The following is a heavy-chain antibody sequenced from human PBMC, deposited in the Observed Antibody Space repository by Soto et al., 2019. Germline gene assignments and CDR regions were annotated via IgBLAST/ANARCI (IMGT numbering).Heavy chain of an antibody. Sequence: QVQLVESGGGLVKPGGSLRLSCAASGFTFSDYYMSWIRQAPGKGLEWVSYISSSSSYTNYADSVKGRFTISRDNAKNSLYLQMNSLRAEDTAVYYCARSLYDSRGHVDYWGQGTLVTVSS. CDR2: ISSSSSYT. CDR1: GFTFSDYY. V-gene: IGHV3-11*05. J-gene: IGHJ4*02. D-gene: IGHD3-22*01. CDR3: ARSLYDSRGHVDY.